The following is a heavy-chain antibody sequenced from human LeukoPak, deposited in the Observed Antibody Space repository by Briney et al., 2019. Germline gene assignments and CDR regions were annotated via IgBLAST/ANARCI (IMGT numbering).Heavy chain of an antibody. CDR2: IYYSGST. CDR1: GGSISSYY. CDR3: ARDFSGSYGEFDY. D-gene: IGHD1-26*01. Sequence: PSETLSLTCTVSGGSISSYYWSWIRQPPGKGLEWIGYIYYSGSTNYNPSLKSRVTISVDTSKNQFSLKLSSVTAADTAVYYCARDFSGSYGEFDYWGQGTLVTVSS. V-gene: IGHV4-59*01. J-gene: IGHJ4*02.